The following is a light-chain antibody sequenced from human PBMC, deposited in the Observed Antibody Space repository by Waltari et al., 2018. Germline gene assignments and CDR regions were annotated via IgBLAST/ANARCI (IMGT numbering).Light chain of an antibody. CDR1: QGISKF. J-gene: IGKJ4*01. CDR2: GAS. CDR3: QQYKTFPLT. Sequence: DIQMTQSPSSLAASVVDRVTSTCRASQGISKFLAWFRQKPGKAPESLIYGASSLQSGVPSRFSGSGSGTDFTLTISSLQPEDFASYYCQQYKTFPLTFGGGTKVEIK. V-gene: IGKV1-16*01.